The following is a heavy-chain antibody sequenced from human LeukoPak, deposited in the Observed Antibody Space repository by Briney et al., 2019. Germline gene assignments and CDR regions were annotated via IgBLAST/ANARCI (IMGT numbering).Heavy chain of an antibody. J-gene: IGHJ4*02. V-gene: IGHV3-21*01. CDR2: ISSSSSYI. CDR1: GFTFSSYS. CDR3: ARDRSADYDFDY. D-gene: IGHD3-16*01. Sequence: GGSLRLSCAASGFTFSSYSMNWVRQAPGKGLEWVSSISSSSSYIYYADSVKGRFTISRDNAKNSLYLQMNSLRAEDTAVYYCARDRSADYDFDYWGQGTLVTVSS.